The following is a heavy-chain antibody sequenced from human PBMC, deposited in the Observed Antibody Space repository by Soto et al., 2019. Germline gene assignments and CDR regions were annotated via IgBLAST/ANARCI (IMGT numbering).Heavy chain of an antibody. CDR2: IYYSGST. CDR3: GRGSESGYASSFDY. CDR1: GGSISSGDYY. V-gene: IGHV4-30-4*01. Sequence: QVQLQESGPGLVRPSQTLSLTCTVSGGSISSGDYYWSWIRQPPGKGLEWIGYIYYSGSTYYNPSLKSRVTISVDTSKNQFSLKLSSVTAADTAVYYCGRGSESGYASSFDYWGQGTLVTVSS. J-gene: IGHJ4*02. D-gene: IGHD5-12*01.